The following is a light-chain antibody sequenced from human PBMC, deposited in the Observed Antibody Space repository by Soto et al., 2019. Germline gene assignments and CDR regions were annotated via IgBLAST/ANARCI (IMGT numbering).Light chain of an antibody. J-gene: IGKJ3*01. CDR2: AAS. CDR1: QGIRNF. Sequence: DIPMTQSPTSLSASVGDRVTITCRASQGIRNFVAWYQQKPGKAPKLLIYAASTLHSGVPSRFSGSGSGTDFTLTFNSLQPEDVATYSCQKYSSVPVFGPGTKVEIK. CDR3: QKYSSVPV. V-gene: IGKV1-27*01.